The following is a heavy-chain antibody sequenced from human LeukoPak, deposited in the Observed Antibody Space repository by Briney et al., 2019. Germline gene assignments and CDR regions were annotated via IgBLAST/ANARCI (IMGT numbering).Heavy chain of an antibody. CDR2: INPNSGGT. D-gene: IGHD4-23*01. CDR1: GYTFTGYY. J-gene: IGHJ4*02. CDR3: ARVFFPRWDFDY. Sequence: ASVKVSCKASGYTFTGYYVLWVRQAPGQGLEWMGWINPNSGGTNYAQKFQGRVTMTRDTSISTAYMELSRLRSDDTAVYYCARVFFPRWDFDYWGQGTLVTVSS. V-gene: IGHV1-2*02.